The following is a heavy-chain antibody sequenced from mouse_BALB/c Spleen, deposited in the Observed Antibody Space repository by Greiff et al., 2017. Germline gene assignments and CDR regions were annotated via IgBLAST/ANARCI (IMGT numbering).Heavy chain of an antibody. Sequence: EVMLVESGGGLVQPGGSRKLSCAASGFTFSDYGMSWVRQAPGKGPEWVAFISNLAYSIYYADTVTGRFTISRENAKNTLYLEMSSLRSEDTAMYYCARDGNYWYFDVWGAGTTVTVSS. J-gene: IGHJ1*01. CDR3: ARDGNYWYFDV. CDR2: ISNLAYSI. V-gene: IGHV5-15*02. CDR1: GFTFSDYG. D-gene: IGHD2-1*01.